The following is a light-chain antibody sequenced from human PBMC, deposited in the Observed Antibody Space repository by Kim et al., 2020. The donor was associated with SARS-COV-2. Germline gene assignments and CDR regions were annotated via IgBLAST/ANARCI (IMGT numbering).Light chain of an antibody. CDR2: DNN. Sequence: GQKVTISSYRRSHNIGHNYVSWYQQLPGTAPKLLIYDNNKRPSGIPDRFSGSKSGTSATLGITGLQTGDEADYYCGTWDSSLSAVVFGGGTQLTVL. CDR1: SHNIGHNY. V-gene: IGLV1-51*01. CDR3: GTWDSSLSAVV. J-gene: IGLJ2*01.